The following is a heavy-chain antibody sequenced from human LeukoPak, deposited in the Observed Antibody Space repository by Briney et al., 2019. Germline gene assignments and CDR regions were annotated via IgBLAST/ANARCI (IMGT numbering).Heavy chain of an antibody. CDR3: ARARAGGYIDSFSS. J-gene: IGHJ4*02. D-gene: IGHD3-22*01. CDR2: ISPYNGDS. Sequence: GASVKVSCKASGYTFTSYGITWVRQAPGRGPEWMGWISPYNGDSSYGQKFQGRFTMTTDTSTTTAYMELRSLTSDDTAVYYCARARAGGYIDSFSSWGQGTLVTVSS. CDR1: GYTFTSYG. V-gene: IGHV1-18*01.